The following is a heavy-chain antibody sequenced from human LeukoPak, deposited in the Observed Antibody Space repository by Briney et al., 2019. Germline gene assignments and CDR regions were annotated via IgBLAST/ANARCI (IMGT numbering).Heavy chain of an antibody. V-gene: IGHV3-30-3*01. CDR1: GFTFSSYW. CDR3: ARAYRSSGRVY. D-gene: IGHD6-19*01. J-gene: IGHJ4*02. Sequence: GGSLRLSCAASGFTFSSYWMSWVRQAPGKGLEWVAVISYDGSNKYYADSVKGRFTISRDNSKNTLYLQMNSLRAEDTAVYYCARAYRSSGRVYWGQGTLVTVSS. CDR2: ISYDGSNK.